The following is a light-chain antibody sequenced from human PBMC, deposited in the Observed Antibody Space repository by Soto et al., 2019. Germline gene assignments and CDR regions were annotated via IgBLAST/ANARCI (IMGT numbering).Light chain of an antibody. CDR2: EVS. Sequence: QSVLTQPASVSGSPGQSITISCTGTSSDVGGYNYVSWYQQHPGKAPKLMIYEVSNRPSGDSNRFSGSKSVNTASLTIAGLLAEDEADYYCSTYTSSSTHYVFGTGTKVT. V-gene: IGLV2-14*01. J-gene: IGLJ1*01. CDR3: STYTSSSTHYV. CDR1: SSDVGGYNY.